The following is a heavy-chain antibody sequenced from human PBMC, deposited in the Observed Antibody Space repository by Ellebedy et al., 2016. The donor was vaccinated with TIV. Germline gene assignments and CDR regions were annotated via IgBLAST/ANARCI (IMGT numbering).Heavy chain of an antibody. D-gene: IGHD1-26*01. Sequence: GESLKISXTASGFTFSMYGMNWVRQAPGQGLEWVAFSVGVGTTKYYADSVKGRFTISRDNVENSLYLQMSSLRVEDTAVYFCARRGNYMGDAFDVWGQGTVVTVSS. CDR3: ARRGNYMGDAFDV. CDR1: GFTFSMYG. V-gene: IGHV3-48*01. J-gene: IGHJ3*01. CDR2: SVGVGTTK.